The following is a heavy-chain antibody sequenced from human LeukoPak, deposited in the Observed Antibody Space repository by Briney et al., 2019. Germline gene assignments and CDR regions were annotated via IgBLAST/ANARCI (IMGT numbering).Heavy chain of an antibody. J-gene: IGHJ4*02. CDR3: ARNHYYGSGSYIYY. D-gene: IGHD3-10*01. CDR2: IYYSGST. V-gene: IGHV4-59*01. CDR1: GGSISSYY. Sequence: TASETLSLTCTVSGGSISSYYWSWIRQPPGKGLEWIGYIYYSGSTNYNPSLKSRVTISVDTSKNQFSLKLSSVTAADTAVYYCARNHYYGSGSYIYYWGQGTLVTVSS.